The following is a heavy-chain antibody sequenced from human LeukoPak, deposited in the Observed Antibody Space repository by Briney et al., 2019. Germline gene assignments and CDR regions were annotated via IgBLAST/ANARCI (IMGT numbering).Heavy chain of an antibody. D-gene: IGHD3-10*02. Sequence: GGSLRLSCAASGFTFSDSYMTWIRQAPGKGLEWVSYISNSGSSIYYADSVKGRFTISRDNAKNSLYLQMNSLRAEDTAVYYCAELGITMIGGVWGKGTTVTISS. V-gene: IGHV3-11*04. CDR3: AELGITMIGGV. CDR2: ISNSGSSI. J-gene: IGHJ6*04. CDR1: GFTFSDSY.